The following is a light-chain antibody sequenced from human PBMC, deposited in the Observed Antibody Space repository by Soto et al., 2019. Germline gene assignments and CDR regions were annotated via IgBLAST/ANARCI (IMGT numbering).Light chain of an antibody. CDR3: SSYTSSSTYV. V-gene: IGLV2-18*02. Sequence: SVLTQPPSVSGSPGQSVTISCPGTSSDVGSYNRVSWYQQPPGTAPKLMIYEVSNRPSGVPDRFSGSKSGNTASLTISGIQAEDEADYYCSSYTSSSTYVFGTGTKVTVL. J-gene: IGLJ1*01. CDR1: SSDVGSYNR. CDR2: EVS.